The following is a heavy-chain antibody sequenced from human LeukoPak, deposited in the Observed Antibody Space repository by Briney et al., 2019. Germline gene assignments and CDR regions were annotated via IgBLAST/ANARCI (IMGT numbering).Heavy chain of an antibody. V-gene: IGHV3-7*01. J-gene: IGHJ4*02. Sequence: GGSLRLSCAASGFTFSSYEMNWVRQAPGKGLEWVANIKQDGSEKYYVDSVKGRFTISRDNAKNSLYLQMNSLRAEDTAVYYCARGPNWGQGTLVTVSS. CDR1: GFTFSSYE. CDR2: IKQDGSEK. CDR3: ARGPN.